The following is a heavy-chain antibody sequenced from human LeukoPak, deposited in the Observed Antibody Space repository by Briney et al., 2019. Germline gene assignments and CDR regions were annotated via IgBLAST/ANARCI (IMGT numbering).Heavy chain of an antibody. CDR2: IYYSGST. D-gene: IGHD3-3*01. V-gene: IGHV4-39*01. Sequence: SETLSLTCTVSGGSISSSSYYWGWIRQAPGKGLEWIGSIYYSGSTYYNPSLKSRVTISVDTSKNQFSLKLSSVTAADTAVYYCARRGYYDFWSGYYEEYDYWGQGTLVTVSS. CDR1: GGSISSSSYY. J-gene: IGHJ4*02. CDR3: ARRGYYDFWSGYYEEYDY.